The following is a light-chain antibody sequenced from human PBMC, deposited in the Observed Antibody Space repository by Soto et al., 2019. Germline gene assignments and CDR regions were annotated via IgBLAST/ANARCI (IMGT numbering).Light chain of an antibody. J-gene: IGKJ2*01. CDR3: QQYNNYLMYT. CDR1: QSISSW. V-gene: IGKV1-5*01. Sequence: DIQMTQSPPTLSASVGDRVTITCRASQSISSWLAWYQQKPGKAPKLLIYDASTLESGVPSRFSGSGSGTEFTLTISSLKPDDFATYYCQQYNNYLMYTFGQGTKLEIK. CDR2: DAS.